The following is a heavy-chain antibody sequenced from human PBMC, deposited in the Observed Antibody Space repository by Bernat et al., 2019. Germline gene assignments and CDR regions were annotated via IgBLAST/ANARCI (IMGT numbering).Heavy chain of an antibody. Sequence: EVQLVESGGGLVQPGGSLRLSCAASGFTVSSNYMSWVRQAPGKGLEWVSVIYSGGSTYYADSVKGRFTISRDNSKNTLYLQMNNLRAEDTAVYYCAGEFCEGALVVVAATSCWYFDLWGRGTLVTVSS. D-gene: IGHD2-15*01. CDR2: IYSGGST. CDR3: AGEFCEGALVVVAATSCWYFDL. CDR1: GFTVSSNY. J-gene: IGHJ2*01. V-gene: IGHV3-66*01.